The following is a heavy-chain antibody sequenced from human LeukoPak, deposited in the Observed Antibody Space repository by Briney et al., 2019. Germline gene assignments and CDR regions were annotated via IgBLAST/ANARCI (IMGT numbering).Heavy chain of an antibody. J-gene: IGHJ4*02. D-gene: IGHD1-26*01. V-gene: IGHV3-30*03. CDR1: GFTFSSYG. CDR2: ISYDGSNK. CDR3: ARERGGSYKDY. Sequence: GGSLRLSCAASGFTFSSYGMHWVRQAPGKGLEWVAVISYDGSNKGYADSVKGRFTLSRDSASNSLYLQMSSLRDEDTAVYFCARERGGSYKDYWGQGALVTVSS.